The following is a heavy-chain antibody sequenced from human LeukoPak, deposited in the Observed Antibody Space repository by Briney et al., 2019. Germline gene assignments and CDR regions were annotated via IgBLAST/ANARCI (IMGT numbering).Heavy chain of an antibody. D-gene: IGHD1-7*01. Sequence: SQTLSLTCTVSGGSISSGDYCWSWIRQPPGKGLEWIGYIYYSGSTYYNPSLKSRATISVDTSKNQFSLKLSSVTAADTAVYYCARVLYPSKITGTTVDYWGQGTLVTVSS. CDR3: ARVLYPSKITGTTVDY. CDR1: GGSISSGDYC. V-gene: IGHV4-30-4*01. J-gene: IGHJ4*02. CDR2: IYYSGST.